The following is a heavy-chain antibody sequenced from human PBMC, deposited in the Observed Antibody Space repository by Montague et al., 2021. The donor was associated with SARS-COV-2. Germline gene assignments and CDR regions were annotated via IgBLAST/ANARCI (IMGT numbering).Heavy chain of an antibody. CDR2: IYYSGST. Sequence: SETLSLTCTVSGGSISSSSYYWGWIRQPPGKGLEWIGSIYYSGSTYYNPSLKSRVTISVDTSKNQFSLKLSSVTAADTAVYYCARHFPEIIFGVVIHPGCMDLWGQGTTVTVSS. CDR1: GGSISSSSYY. V-gene: IGHV4-39*01. CDR3: ARHFPEIIFGVVIHPGCMDL. J-gene: IGHJ6*02. D-gene: IGHD3-3*01.